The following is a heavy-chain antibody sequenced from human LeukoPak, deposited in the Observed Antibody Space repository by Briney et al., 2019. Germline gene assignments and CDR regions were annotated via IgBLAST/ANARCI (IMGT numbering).Heavy chain of an antibody. CDR2: ISGSGGRT. CDR3: AKGTGGVDTAIALDY. V-gene: IGHV3-23*01. Sequence: GGSLRLSCAASGFTFSSYAMSWVRQAPGKGLEWVSAISGSGGRTYYADSVKGRFTISRGNSKNTLYLQMNSLRAEDTAVYYCAKGTGGVDTAIALDYWGRGTLVTVSS. CDR1: GFTFSSYA. D-gene: IGHD5-18*01. J-gene: IGHJ4*02.